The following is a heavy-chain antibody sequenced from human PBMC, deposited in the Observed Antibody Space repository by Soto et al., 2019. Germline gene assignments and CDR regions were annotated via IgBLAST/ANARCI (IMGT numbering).Heavy chain of an antibody. Sequence: PSETLSLTCTVSGGSVNSGNWYWSWIRQPPGKGLEWIGYIYHSGSTNYNPSLKSRVTISVDTSKNQFSLKLSSVTAADTAVYYCARGYYDGSGMILDYWGQGTLVTVSS. D-gene: IGHD3-22*01. CDR3: ARGYYDGSGMILDY. J-gene: IGHJ4*02. V-gene: IGHV4-61*01. CDR1: GGSVNSGNWY. CDR2: IYHSGST.